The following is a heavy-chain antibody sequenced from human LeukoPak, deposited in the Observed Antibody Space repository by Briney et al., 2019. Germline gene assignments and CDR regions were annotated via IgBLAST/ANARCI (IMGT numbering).Heavy chain of an antibody. Sequence: PSQTLSLTCTVSGGSISSGGYYWSWIRQPPGKGLEWIGYIYHSGSTYYNPSLKSRVTISVDRSKNQFSLKLSSVTAADTAVYYCARAGSRRSSVYWFDPWGQGTLVTVSS. CDR3: ARAGSRRSSVYWFDP. J-gene: IGHJ5*02. CDR2: IYHSGST. D-gene: IGHD1-26*01. CDR1: GGSISSGGYY. V-gene: IGHV4-30-2*01.